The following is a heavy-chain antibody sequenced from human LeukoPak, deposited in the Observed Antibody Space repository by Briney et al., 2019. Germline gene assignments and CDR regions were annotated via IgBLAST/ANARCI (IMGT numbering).Heavy chain of an antibody. CDR2: INPNSGGT. D-gene: IGHD6-13*01. Sequence: ASVKVSCKASGYTFTGYYMHWVRQAPGQRLEWMGWINPNSGGTNYAQKFQGRVTITRDTSISTAYMELSGLRSDDTAVYYCARDSSSWYKSFDYWGQGTLVTVSS. V-gene: IGHV1-2*02. CDR1: GYTFTGYY. CDR3: ARDSSSWYKSFDY. J-gene: IGHJ4*02.